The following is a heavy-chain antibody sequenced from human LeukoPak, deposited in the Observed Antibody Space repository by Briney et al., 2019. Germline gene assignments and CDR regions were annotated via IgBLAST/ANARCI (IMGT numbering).Heavy chain of an antibody. J-gene: IGHJ3*02. CDR3: ARGPLLFYYDSSGYNNAFDI. V-gene: IGHV1-8*02. D-gene: IGHD3-22*01. CDR1: GYTFTGYY. CDR2: MNPNSGNT. Sequence: ASVKVSCKASGYTFTGYYMHWVRQATGQGLEWMGWMNPNSGNTGYAQKFQGRVTMTRNTSISTAYMELSSLRSEDTAVYYCARGPLLFYYDSSGYNNAFDIWGQGTMVTVSS.